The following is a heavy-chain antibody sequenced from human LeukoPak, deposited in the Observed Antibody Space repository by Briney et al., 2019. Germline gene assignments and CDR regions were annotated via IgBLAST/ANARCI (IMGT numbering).Heavy chain of an antibody. D-gene: IGHD3-10*02. V-gene: IGHV3-48*03. J-gene: IGHJ6*04. CDR3: AELRITMNGGG. Sequence: GGSLRLSCAASGFTFSSYEMNWVRQAPGKGLEWVSYISSSGSTIYYADSVKGRFTISRDNAKNSLYLQMNSLRAEDTAVYYCAELRITMNGGGWGKGTTVTISS. CDR1: GFTFSSYE. CDR2: ISSSGSTI.